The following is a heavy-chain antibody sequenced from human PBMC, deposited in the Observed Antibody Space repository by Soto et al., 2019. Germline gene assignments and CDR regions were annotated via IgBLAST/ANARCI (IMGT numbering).Heavy chain of an antibody. Sequence: SDSLVLTCTVPGCSISSSSYYWGWIRQPPGKGLEWIGSIYYSGSTYYNPSLKSRVTISVDTSKNQFSLKLSSVTAADTAVYYCARLAGSAGYYYYYGMDVWGQGTTVS. J-gene: IGHJ6*02. CDR3: ARLAGSAGYYYYYGMDV. V-gene: IGHV4-39*01. CDR1: GCSISSSSYY. D-gene: IGHD6-13*01. CDR2: IYYSGST.